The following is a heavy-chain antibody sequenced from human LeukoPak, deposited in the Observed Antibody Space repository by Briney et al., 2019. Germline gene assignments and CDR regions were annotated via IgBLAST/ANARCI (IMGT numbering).Heavy chain of an antibody. CDR3: ARTYSGSYWYFDL. D-gene: IGHD3-10*01. V-gene: IGHV3-48*03. J-gene: IGHJ2*01. CDR1: GFTFSSYE. CDR2: ISISGSTM. Sequence: GGSLRLSCAASGFTFSSYEMNWVRQAPGKGLEWVSYISISGSTMYYADSVKGRFTISRDNAKNSLYLQMNSLRAEDTAVYYCARTYSGSYWYFDLWGRGTLVTVSS.